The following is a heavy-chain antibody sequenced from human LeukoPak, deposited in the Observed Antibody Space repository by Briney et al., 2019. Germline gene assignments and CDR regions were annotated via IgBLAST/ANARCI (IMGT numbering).Heavy chain of an antibody. CDR1: GFTFSNAW. V-gene: IGHV3-33*08. J-gene: IGHJ5*02. D-gene: IGHD6-13*01. CDR2: IWHDGSNK. Sequence: GGSLRLSCAASGFTFSNAWMSWVRQAPGKGLEWVALIWHDGSNKYYADSVKGRVTTTRDNDRKSLYLQMSSLRAEDTAVYFCARIHQYTSTWGWFDPWGQGTLVTVSS. CDR3: ARIHQYTSTWGWFDP.